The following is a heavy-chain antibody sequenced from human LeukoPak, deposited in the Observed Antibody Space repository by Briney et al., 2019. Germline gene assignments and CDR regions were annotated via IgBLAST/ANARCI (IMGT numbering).Heavy chain of an antibody. CDR1: GYTFTGYY. V-gene: IGHV1-2*02. Sequence: VSVKVSCKASGYTFTGYYMHWVRQAPGQGLEWMGWINPNSGGTDYAQKFQGRVTMTRDTSISTAYMELSRLRSDDTAVYYCARDSQDYSSGWYYFDYWGQGTLVTVSS. D-gene: IGHD6-19*01. CDR3: ARDSQDYSSGWYYFDY. J-gene: IGHJ4*02. CDR2: INPNSGGT.